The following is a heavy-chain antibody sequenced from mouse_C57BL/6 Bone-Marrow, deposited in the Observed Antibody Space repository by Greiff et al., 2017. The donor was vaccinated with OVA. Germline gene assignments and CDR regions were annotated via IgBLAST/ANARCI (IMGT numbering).Heavy chain of an antibody. D-gene: IGHD2-4*01. CDR1: GYSITSGYY. J-gene: IGHJ2*01. Sequence: ESGPGLVKPSQSLSLTCSVTGYSITSGYYWNWIRQFPGNKLEWMGYISYDGSNNYNPSLKNRISITRDTSKNQFFLKLNSVTTEDTATYYCARDRDYEDYFDYWGQGTTLTVSS. CDR3: ARDRDYEDYFDY. CDR2: ISYDGSN. V-gene: IGHV3-6*01.